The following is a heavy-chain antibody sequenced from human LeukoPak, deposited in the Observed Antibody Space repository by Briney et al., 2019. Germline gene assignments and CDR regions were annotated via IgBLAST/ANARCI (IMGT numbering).Heavy chain of an antibody. V-gene: IGHV4-59*01. CDR3: AKGKRVPAAILDY. D-gene: IGHD2-2*02. CDR1: GFTFSSYS. Sequence: GSLRLSCAASGFTFSSYSMNWVRQPPGKGLEWIGYIYYSGSTNYNPSLKSRVTISVDTSKNQFSLKLSSVTAADTAVYYCAKGKRVPAAILDYWGQGTLVTVSS. J-gene: IGHJ4*02. CDR2: IYYSGST.